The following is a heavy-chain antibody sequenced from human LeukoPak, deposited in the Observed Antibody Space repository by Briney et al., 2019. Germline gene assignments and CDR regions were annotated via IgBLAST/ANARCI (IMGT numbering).Heavy chain of an antibody. Sequence: PGGSLRLSYAASGFTVSDNYMSWVRQAPGKGLEWVSTVYSGGLTYYADPVKGRFTISRDNSKNTLYLQMSSLRAEDTAVYYCVRDRWPGLGDFWGQGTTVTVSS. CDR1: GFTVSDNY. V-gene: IGHV3-66*01. CDR2: VYSGGLT. D-gene: IGHD6-19*01. CDR3: VRDRWPGLGDF. J-gene: IGHJ6*02.